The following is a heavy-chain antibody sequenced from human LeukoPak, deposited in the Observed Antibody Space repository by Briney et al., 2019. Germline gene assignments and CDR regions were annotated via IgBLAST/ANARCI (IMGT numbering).Heavy chain of an antibody. CDR1: GDSISSYY. J-gene: IGHJ5*02. CDR2: MYYSGSS. D-gene: IGHD3-10*01. Sequence: SETLSLTCTVSGDSISSYYWSWIRQPPGKGLEWIGYMYYSGSSNYNPSLKSRVTISIDTSKNEFSLKVSSVTAADMAIYYCAASGGPINWFDPWGQGTLVTVSS. V-gene: IGHV4-59*12. CDR3: AASGGPINWFDP.